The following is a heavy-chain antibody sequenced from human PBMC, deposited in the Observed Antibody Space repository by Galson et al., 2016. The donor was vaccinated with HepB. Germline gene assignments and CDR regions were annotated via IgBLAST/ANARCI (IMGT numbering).Heavy chain of an antibody. D-gene: IGHD3-3*01. CDR1: EFTFSSYS. V-gene: IGHV3-21*01. CDR3: ARAPLRISIFGVAGGEAFDI. J-gene: IGHJ3*02. Sequence: SLRLSCAASEFTFSSYSMRWVRQAPGKGLEWVSSISTISSGRDYIYYADSVKGRFTISRDNAKNSLYLQMNSLRAEDTAVYYCARAPLRISIFGVAGGEAFDIWGQGTMVTVSS. CDR2: ISTISSGRDYI.